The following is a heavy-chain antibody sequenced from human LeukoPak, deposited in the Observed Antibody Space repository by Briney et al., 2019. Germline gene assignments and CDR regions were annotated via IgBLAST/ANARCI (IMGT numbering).Heavy chain of an antibody. V-gene: IGHV3-7*01. J-gene: IGHJ4*02. D-gene: IGHD5-12*01. CDR1: GFSFNAYW. Sequence: GGSLRLSCAASGFSFNAYWMAWVRQAPGTGLEWVANINPAGSETFHVDPVKGRFSISRDHAKNLVYLQMNRLRAEDTAVYYCATFGLVAALDLWGQGTLVTVSS. CDR2: INPAGSET. CDR3: ATFGLVAALDL.